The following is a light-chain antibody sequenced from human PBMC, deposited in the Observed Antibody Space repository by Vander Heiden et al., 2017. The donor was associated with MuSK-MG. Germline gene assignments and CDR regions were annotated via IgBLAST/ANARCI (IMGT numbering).Light chain of an antibody. CDR3: RQQIKIPIT. CDR1: QSLLHTNGYNY. J-gene: IGKJ5*01. CDR2: LTS. Sequence: DIVMTQSPLSLPVTPGEPASISCRSSQSLLHTNGYNYLSWYLQKPGQSPQLLIYLTSSRVSGVPARFSGSGSGTDFTLKISRVEADDVGVYYCRQQIKIPITFGRGHDWRLN. V-gene: IGKV2-28*01.